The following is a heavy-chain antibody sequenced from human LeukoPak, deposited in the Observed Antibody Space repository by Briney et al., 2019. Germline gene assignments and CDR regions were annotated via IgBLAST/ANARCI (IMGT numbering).Heavy chain of an antibody. CDR1: GFTFSSYA. CDR3: AKGALSITIFGVVIPDFDY. Sequence: GGSLRLSCAASGFTFSSYAMSWVRQAPGKGLEWVSAISGSGGSTYYADSVKGRFTISRDNSKNTLYLQMNSLRAEDTAVYYCAKGALSITIFGVVIPDFDYWGQGTLVTVSP. J-gene: IGHJ4*02. V-gene: IGHV3-23*01. CDR2: ISGSGGST. D-gene: IGHD3-3*01.